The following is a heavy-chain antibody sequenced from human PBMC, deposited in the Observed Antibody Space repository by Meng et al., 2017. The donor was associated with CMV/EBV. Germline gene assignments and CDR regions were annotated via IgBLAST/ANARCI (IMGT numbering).Heavy chain of an antibody. J-gene: IGHJ4*02. CDR1: GITDSSYA. Sequence: VQPVMSRVSVVQPGRSLGFFCAGLGITDSSYARHWVRQAPGKGLEWVAVISYDGSNKYYADSVKGRFTISRDNSKNTLYLQMNSLRAEDTAVYYCARGSVAGFDYWGQGTLVTVSS. CDR2: ISYDGSNK. V-gene: IGHV3-30-3*01. D-gene: IGHD6-19*01. CDR3: ARGSVAGFDY.